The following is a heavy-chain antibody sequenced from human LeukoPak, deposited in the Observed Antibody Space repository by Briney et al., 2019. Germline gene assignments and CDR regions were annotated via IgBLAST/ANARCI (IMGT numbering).Heavy chain of an antibody. CDR2: IHYNGYT. J-gene: IGHJ4*02. CDR1: GGSISSYY. Sequence: SETLSLTCTVSGGSISSYYWSWIRQPPGKGLEWIAYIHYNGYTNYNPSLKSRVTISVDTSKNQFSLKLSSVTAADTAVYYCARHLDYYGSGTYEYWGQGTLVTVSS. CDR3: ARHLDYYGSGTYEY. V-gene: IGHV4-59*08. D-gene: IGHD3-10*01.